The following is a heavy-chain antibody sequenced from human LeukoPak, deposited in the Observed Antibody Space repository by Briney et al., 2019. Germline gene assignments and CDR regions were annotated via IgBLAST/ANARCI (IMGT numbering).Heavy chain of an antibody. CDR1: GFTFSSYS. CDR3: AKDLPNKYSSSWASVADY. CDR2: ISGSGGST. Sequence: GGSLRLSCAASGFTFSSYSMNWVRQAPGKGLEWGSAISGSGGSTYYADSVKGRFTISRDNSKNTLYLQMNSLRAEDTAVYYCAKDLPNKYSSSWASVADYWGQGTLVTVSS. D-gene: IGHD6-13*01. J-gene: IGHJ4*02. V-gene: IGHV3-23*01.